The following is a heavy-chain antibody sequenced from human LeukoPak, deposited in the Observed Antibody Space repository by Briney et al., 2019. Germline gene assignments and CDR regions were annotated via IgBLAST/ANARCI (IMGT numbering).Heavy chain of an antibody. CDR1: GYTFTSYG. Sequence: ASVKVSCKASGYTFTSYGISWVRQAPGQGLEWMGWISAYNGNTNYAQKLQGRVTMTTDTSTSTAYMELRSLRSDDTAVYYCARGPGYSSSWYPIRGDYYYMDVWGKGTTVTVSS. CDR2: ISAYNGNT. CDR3: ARGPGYSSSWYPIRGDYYYMDV. J-gene: IGHJ6*03. D-gene: IGHD6-13*01. V-gene: IGHV1-18*01.